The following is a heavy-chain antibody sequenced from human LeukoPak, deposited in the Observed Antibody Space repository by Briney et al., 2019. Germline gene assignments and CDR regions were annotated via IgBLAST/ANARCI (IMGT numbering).Heavy chain of an antibody. CDR3: GRVRLGAGGYFDY. CDR2: INPNSGGT. CDR1: GYTFTGYY. Sequence: ASVKVSCKASGYTFTGYYMHWVRQAPGQGLEWMGRINPNSGGTNYAQKFQGRVTMTRDTSISTAYMELSRLRSDDTAVYYCGRVRLGAGGYFDYWGQGTLVTVSS. D-gene: IGHD3-16*01. V-gene: IGHV1-2*06. J-gene: IGHJ4*02.